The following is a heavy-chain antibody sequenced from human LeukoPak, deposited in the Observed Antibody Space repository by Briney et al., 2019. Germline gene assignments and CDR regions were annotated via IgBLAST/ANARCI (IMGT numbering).Heavy chain of an antibody. J-gene: IGHJ5*02. CDR1: GGSMSSYY. V-gene: IGHV4-59*01. Sequence: PSETLSLTCTVSGGSMSSYYWNWVRQPPGKGLEWIGNIYSSGSTDYNPSLKSRVTIPLDTSKFQFSLRLNSVTAADTAVYYCARADPNASGYFYRFNWFDPWGQGTLVTVSS. CDR2: IYSSGST. D-gene: IGHD3-10*01. CDR3: ARADPNASGYFYRFNWFDP.